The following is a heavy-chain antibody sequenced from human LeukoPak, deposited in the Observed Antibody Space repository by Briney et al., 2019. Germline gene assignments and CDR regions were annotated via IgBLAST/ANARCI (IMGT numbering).Heavy chain of an antibody. CDR1: GGSFSGYY. D-gene: IGHD6-13*01. V-gene: IGHV4-34*01. CDR2: INHSGST. CDR3: ASRDRSRNLYSRSWFYYFDY. Sequence: SETLSLTCAVYGGSFSGYYWSWIRQPPGKGLEWIGEINHSGSTNYNPSLKSRVTISVDTSKNQFSLKLSSVTAADTAVYYCASRDRSRNLYSRSWFYYFDYWGQGTLVTVSS. J-gene: IGHJ4*02.